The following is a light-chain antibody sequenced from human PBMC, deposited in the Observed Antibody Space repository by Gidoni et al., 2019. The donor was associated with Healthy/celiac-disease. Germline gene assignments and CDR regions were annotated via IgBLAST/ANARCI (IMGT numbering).Light chain of an antibody. J-gene: IGKJ2*01. CDR3: QQSYSTPQHT. V-gene: IGKV1-39*01. CDR2: AAS. CDR1: QSISSY. Sequence: DIQITQSPSSLSASVGDRVTITCRASQSISSYLNWYQQKPGKAPKLLIYAASSLQSGVPSRFSGSGSGTDFTLTISSLQPEDFATYYCQQSYSTPQHTFGQGTKLEIK.